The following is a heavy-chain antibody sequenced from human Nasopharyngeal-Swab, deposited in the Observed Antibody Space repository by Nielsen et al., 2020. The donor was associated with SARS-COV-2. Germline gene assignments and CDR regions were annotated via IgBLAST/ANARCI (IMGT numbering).Heavy chain of an antibody. J-gene: IGHJ1*01. D-gene: IGHD2-21*02. Sequence: SETLSLTCTVSGGSISSISYYWGWIRQPPGKGLEWIGSIYYSGSTYYTPSLNSRVTISVDTSKSQFSLKLRSVTAADTAVYYCARGAYCGSDCDRLAEYFQHWGRGTLVTVSS. CDR3: ARGAYCGSDCDRLAEYFQH. V-gene: IGHV4-39*01. CDR2: IYYSGST. CDR1: GGSISSISYY.